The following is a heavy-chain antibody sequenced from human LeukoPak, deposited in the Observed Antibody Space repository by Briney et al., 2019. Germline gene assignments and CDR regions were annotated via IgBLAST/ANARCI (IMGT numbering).Heavy chain of an antibody. D-gene: IGHD1-1*01. CDR1: GGSFSGYY. V-gene: IGHV4-34*01. CDR3: ARGPLIVHRALYYFDY. Sequence: PSETLSLTCAVYGGSFSGYYWSWIRQPPGKGLEWIGEINHSGSTNYNPSLKSRVTISVDTSKNQFSLKLSSVTAADTAVYYCARGPLIVHRALYYFDYWGQGTLVTVSS. CDR2: INHSGST. J-gene: IGHJ4*02.